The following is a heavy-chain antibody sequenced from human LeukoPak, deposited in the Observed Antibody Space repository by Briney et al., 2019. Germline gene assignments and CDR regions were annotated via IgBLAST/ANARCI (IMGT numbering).Heavy chain of an antibody. V-gene: IGHV1-18*01. CDR1: GYTFTSYG. D-gene: IGHD3-9*01. CDR3: ARKTTPNTSNYDILTGGFDP. Sequence: ASVKVSCKASGYTFTSYGISWVRQAPGQGLEWMGWISAYNGNTNYAQKLQGRVTMTTDTSTSTAYMELRSLRSDDTAVYYCARKTTPNTSNYDILTGGFDPWGQGTLVTVSS. J-gene: IGHJ5*02. CDR2: ISAYNGNT.